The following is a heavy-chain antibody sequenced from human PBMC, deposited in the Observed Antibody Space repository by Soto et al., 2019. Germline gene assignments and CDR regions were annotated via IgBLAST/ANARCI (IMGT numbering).Heavy chain of an antibody. CDR2: IIPIFGTA. Sequence: SVKVSCKASGGTFSSYAISWVRQAPGQGLEWMGGIIPIFGTANYAQKFQGRVTITADESTSTAYMELSSLRSEDTAVYYCARPSLGGATSFDYWGQGTLVTVSS. CDR3: ARPSLGGATSFDY. D-gene: IGHD3-10*01. V-gene: IGHV1-69*13. J-gene: IGHJ4*02. CDR1: GGTFSSYA.